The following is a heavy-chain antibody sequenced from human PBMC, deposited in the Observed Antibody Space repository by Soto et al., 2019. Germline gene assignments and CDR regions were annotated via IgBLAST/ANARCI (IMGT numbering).Heavy chain of an antibody. D-gene: IGHD6-19*01. CDR1: GFTFSSYA. Sequence: GGSLRLSCAASGFTFSSYAMSWVRQAPGKGLEWVSAISGSGGSTYYADSVKGRFTISRDNSKNTLYLQMNSLRAEDTAVYYCAKDSPYIAVQGGYYYYGMDVWGQGTTVTVSS. CDR2: ISGSGGST. J-gene: IGHJ6*02. CDR3: AKDSPYIAVQGGYYYYGMDV. V-gene: IGHV3-23*01.